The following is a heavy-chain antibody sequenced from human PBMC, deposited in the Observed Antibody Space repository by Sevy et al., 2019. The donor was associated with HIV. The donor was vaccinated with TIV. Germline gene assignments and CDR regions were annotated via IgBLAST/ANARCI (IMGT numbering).Heavy chain of an antibody. V-gene: IGHV1-69*13. CDR1: GGTFSSYG. D-gene: IGHD6-19*01. J-gene: IGHJ4*02. Sequence: ASVKVSCKASGGTFSSYGISWVRQAPGQGLEWMGGIIPILGTVNYAQKFQGRVTITADELTKTAYMELSSLRSEDTAVYYCARGGGNGWYYFDYWGQETLVTVSS. CDR3: ARGGGNGWYYFDY. CDR2: IIPILGTV.